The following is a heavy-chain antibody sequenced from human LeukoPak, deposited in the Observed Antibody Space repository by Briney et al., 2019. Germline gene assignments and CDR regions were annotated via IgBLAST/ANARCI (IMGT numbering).Heavy chain of an antibody. CDR3: ARDHPDTAMVNDY. V-gene: IGHV3-30*01. Sequence: QPGRSLRLSCAASGFTFSSYAMHWVRQAPGKGXXXXXXISYDGSNKYYADSVKGRFTISRDNSKNTLYLQMNSLRAEDTAVYYCARDHPDTAMVNDYWGQGTLVTVSS. D-gene: IGHD5-18*01. CDR2: ISYDGSNK. J-gene: IGHJ4*02. CDR1: GFTFSSYA.